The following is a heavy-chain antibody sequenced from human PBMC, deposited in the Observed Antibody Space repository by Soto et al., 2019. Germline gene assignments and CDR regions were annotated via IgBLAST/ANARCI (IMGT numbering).Heavy chain of an antibody. J-gene: IGHJ4*01. CDR1: GFTFSNAW. V-gene: IGHV3-15*07. Sequence: GGSLRLSCAASGFTFSNAWINWVRQAPGKGLEWVGRVKSKTHGGTTDYAEFVNGRFAISRDDSNNMVYLQMNSLKIEDTAVYYCTTDSYSSIPIVRFVDWGPGTLVTVSS. D-gene: IGHD2-2*01. CDR2: VKSKTHGGTT. CDR3: TTDSYSSIPIVRFVD.